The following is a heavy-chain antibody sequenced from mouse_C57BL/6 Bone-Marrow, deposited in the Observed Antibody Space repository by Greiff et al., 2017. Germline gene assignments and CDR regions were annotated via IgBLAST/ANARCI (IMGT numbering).Heavy chain of an antibody. J-gene: IGHJ2*01. V-gene: IGHV1-69*01. CDR1: GYTFTSYW. D-gene: IGHD2-2*01. Sequence: QVQLQQPGAELVMPGASVKLSCKASGYTFTSYWMHWVKQRPGQGLEWIGEIDPSDSYTNYNQKFKGKSTLTVDKSSSTAYMQLSSLTSEDSAVYYCARYENYYGYVGDYWGQGTTLTVSS. CDR2: IDPSDSYT. CDR3: ARYENYYGYVGDY.